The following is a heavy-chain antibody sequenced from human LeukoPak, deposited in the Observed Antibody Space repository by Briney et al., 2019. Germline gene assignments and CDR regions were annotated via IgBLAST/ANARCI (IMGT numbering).Heavy chain of an antibody. CDR2: ISGGGAST. J-gene: IGHJ4*02. D-gene: IGHD3-22*01. V-gene: IGHV3-23*01. Sequence: GGSLRLSCAASGLTFSSYGMSWVRQAPGKGLEWVSGISGGGASTFYADSVKGRFTIQMNSLRAEDTATYYCARASGYYYDSSGSTTDDYWGQGTLVTVSS. CDR3: ARASGYYYDSSGSTTDDY. CDR1: GLTFSSYG.